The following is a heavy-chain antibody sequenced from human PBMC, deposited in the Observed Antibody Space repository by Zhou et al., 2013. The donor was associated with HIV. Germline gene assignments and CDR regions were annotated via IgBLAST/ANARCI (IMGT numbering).Heavy chain of an antibody. V-gene: IGHV1-18*01. Sequence: QVHLSQSGPEVKKPGASVKLSCQVVGYTLTELSLHWVRQAPGQGLEWMGWISAYNGNTNYAQKLQGRVTMTTDTSTSTAYMELRSLRSDDTAVYYCARDAEGATPLNYWGQGTLVTVSS. CDR2: ISAYNGNT. CDR1: GYTLTELS. D-gene: IGHD1-26*01. CDR3: ARDAEGATPLNY. J-gene: IGHJ4*02.